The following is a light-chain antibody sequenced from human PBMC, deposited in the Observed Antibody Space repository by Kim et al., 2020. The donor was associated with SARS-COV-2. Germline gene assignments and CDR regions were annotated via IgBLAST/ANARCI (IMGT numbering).Light chain of an antibody. CDR3: QQYGGSPYT. CDR2: GAS. J-gene: IGKJ2*01. V-gene: IGKV3-20*01. Sequence: EIVLTQSPVTLSLSPGERATLSCRASQSVSSSNLAWYQQKPGQAPRLLIYGASSRATGIPDRFSGSGSGTDFTLTISRLEPEDFAVYYCQQYGGSPYTFGQGTKLEI. CDR1: QSVSSSN.